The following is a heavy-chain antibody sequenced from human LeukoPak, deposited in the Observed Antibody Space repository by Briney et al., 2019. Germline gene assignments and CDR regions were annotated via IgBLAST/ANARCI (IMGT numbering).Heavy chain of an antibody. J-gene: IGHJ4*02. V-gene: IGHV1-69*13. Sequence: SVNVSCKASGGTFSSYAISWVRQAPGQGLEWMGGIIPIFGTANYAQKFQGRVTITADESTSTAYMELSSLRSEDTAVYHCARNPYYDSSGFFDYWGQGTLVTVSS. CDR1: GGTFSSYA. CDR3: ARNPYYDSSGFFDY. D-gene: IGHD3-22*01. CDR2: IIPIFGTA.